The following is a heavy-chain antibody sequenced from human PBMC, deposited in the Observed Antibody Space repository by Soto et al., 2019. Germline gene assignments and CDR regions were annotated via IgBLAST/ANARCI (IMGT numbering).Heavy chain of an antibody. CDR1: GGTFSSYA. J-gene: IGHJ6*02. CDR3: ARDVVVVPAAIWAAAIYYGMDV. D-gene: IGHD2-2*01. CDR2: IIPIFGTA. V-gene: IGHV1-69*06. Sequence: GASVKVSCKASGGTFSSYAISWVRQAPGQGLEWMGGIIPIFGTANYAQKFQGRVTITADKSTSTAYMELSSLRSEDTAVYYCARDVVVVPAAIWAAAIYYGMDVWGQGTTVTVSS.